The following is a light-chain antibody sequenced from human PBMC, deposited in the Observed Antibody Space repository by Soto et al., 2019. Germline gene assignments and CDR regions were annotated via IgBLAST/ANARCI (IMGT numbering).Light chain of an antibody. CDR2: SAS. Sequence: DIQLTQSPSFLSASVGDRVTITCRASQGISSYLAWYQQKPGKTPNLLIYSASTLLNGVPSRFSGSGSGTDFTLTISSLQPEDFATYYCQQSYNGPFTFGPGTKVDL. CDR3: QQSYNGPFT. CDR1: QGISSY. V-gene: IGKV1-9*01. J-gene: IGKJ3*01.